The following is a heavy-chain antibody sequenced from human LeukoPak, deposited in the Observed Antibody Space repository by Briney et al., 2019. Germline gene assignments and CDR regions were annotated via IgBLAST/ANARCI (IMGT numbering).Heavy chain of an antibody. D-gene: IGHD4-17*01. CDR2: INHSGST. CDR3: ARAGLNGDVDY. Sequence: SETLSLTCAVYGGSFSGYYWSWIHQPAGKGLEWIGEINHSGSTNYNPSLKSRVTISVDTSKNQFSLKLSSVTAADTAVYYCARAGLNGDVDYWGQGTLVTVSS. J-gene: IGHJ4*02. CDR1: GGSFSGYY. V-gene: IGHV4-34*01.